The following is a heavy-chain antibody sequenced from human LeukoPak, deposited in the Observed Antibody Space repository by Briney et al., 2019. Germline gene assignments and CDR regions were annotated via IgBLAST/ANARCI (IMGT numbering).Heavy chain of an antibody. J-gene: IGHJ4*02. CDR1: GFTFSSYW. D-gene: IGHD3-22*01. V-gene: IGHV3-7*01. CDR3: ARVGITMIVVVPGYFDY. Sequence: GGSLRLSCAASGFTFSSYWMSWVRQAPGKGLEWVANIKQDGSEKYYVDSVKGRFTISRDNAKNSLYLQMNSLRAEDTAVYYCARVGITMIVVVPGYFDYWGQGTLVTVSS. CDR2: IKQDGSEK.